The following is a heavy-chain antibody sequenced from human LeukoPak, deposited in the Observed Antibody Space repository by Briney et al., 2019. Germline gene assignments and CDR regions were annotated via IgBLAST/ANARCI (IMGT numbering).Heavy chain of an antibody. J-gene: IGHJ6*02. D-gene: IGHD5-24*01. Sequence: SLSLSCIASGFSFSAHAMRWVRQAPGKGLEGGAFVICNNYRWTAEYAACVRGRLTISRDDSIIVVYLQMNSLQTEDKTVYFCARGPIDRWLYYGMDVWGQGTTVIVSS. CDR3: ARGPIDRWLYYGMDV. CDR1: GFSFSAHA. CDR2: VICNNYRWTA. V-gene: IGHV3-49*04.